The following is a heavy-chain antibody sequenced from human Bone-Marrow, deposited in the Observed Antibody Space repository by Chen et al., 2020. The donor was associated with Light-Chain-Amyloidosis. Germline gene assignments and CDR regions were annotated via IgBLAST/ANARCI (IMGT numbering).Heavy chain of an antibody. V-gene: IGHV5-51*01. CDR3: ARRRDGYNFDY. CDR2: IYPDDSDA. J-gene: IGHJ4*02. CDR1: GYTFPNYW. Sequence: EVQLEQSGPEVKKPGESLKISCKGYGYTFPNYWIGGVRQMPGKGLEWMGVIYPDDSDASYSPSFEGQVTISADKSITTAYLQWRSLKASDTAMYYCARRRDGYNFDYWGQGTLVTVSS. D-gene: IGHD5-12*01.